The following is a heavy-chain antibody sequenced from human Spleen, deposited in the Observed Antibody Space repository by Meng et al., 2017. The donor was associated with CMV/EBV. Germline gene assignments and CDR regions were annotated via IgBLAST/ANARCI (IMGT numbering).Heavy chain of an antibody. Sequence: GGSLRLSRAVSGLTFSSYWMTWVRQAPGKGLEWVANIKQDGSEKYYVDSVKGRFTISRDNSKNTLYLQMGSLRPGDTAVYYCAKDRVAYTNYPYGMDVWGQGTTVTVSS. CDR2: IKQDGSEK. J-gene: IGHJ6*02. D-gene: IGHD2-21*01. CDR3: AKDRVAYTNYPYGMDV. V-gene: IGHV3-7*04. CDR1: GLTFSSYW.